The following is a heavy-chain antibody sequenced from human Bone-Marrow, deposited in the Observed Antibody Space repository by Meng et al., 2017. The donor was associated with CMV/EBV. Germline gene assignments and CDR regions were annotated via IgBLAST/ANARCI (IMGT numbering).Heavy chain of an antibody. J-gene: IGHJ6*01. D-gene: IGHD6-13*01. V-gene: IGHV3-30*04. CDR1: GFTFSSYA. CDR2: ISYDGSNK. CDR3: ARERGSWTPPLYYYGMDV. Sequence: GESLKISCAASGFTFSSYAMHWVRQAPGKGLEWVAVISYDGSNKYYADSVKGRFTISRDNSKNTLYLQMNSLRAEDTAVYYCARERGSWTPPLYYYGMDVWGQGTTVTGYS.